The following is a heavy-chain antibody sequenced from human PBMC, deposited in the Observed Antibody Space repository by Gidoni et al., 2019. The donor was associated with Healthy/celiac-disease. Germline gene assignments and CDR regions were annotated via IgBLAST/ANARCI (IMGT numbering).Heavy chain of an antibody. D-gene: IGHD6-13*01. CDR1: GFTFSNAW. CDR3: TTAPLGAAAGRRRYYFDY. J-gene: IGHJ4*02. Sequence: EVQLVESGGGLVKPGGSLRLSCAASGFTFSNAWMSWVRQAPGKGLEWGGRIKSKTDGGTTEYAAPVKGRFTISRDESKNTLYLQMNSLKTEDTAVYYCTTAPLGAAAGRRRYYFDYWGQGTLVTVSS. CDR2: IKSKTDGGTT. V-gene: IGHV3-15*01.